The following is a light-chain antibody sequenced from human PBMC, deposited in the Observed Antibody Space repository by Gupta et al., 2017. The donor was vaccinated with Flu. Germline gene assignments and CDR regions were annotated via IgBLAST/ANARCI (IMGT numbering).Light chain of an antibody. CDR1: QTVSSNS. CDR3: QQYGHAQIT. CDR2: AAS. V-gene: IGKV3-20*01. Sequence: DIALTQSPGLLSLPPGEQATLSCRASQTVSSNSLAWYQQKPGQAPRLLIYAASTRASGIPDRFSGSGSRTDFTLTISKLEPEDFAVYYCQQYGHAQITCGQGTRLEIK. J-gene: IGKJ5*01.